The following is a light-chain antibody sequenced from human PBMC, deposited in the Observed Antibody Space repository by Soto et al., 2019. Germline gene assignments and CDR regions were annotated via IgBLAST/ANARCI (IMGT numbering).Light chain of an antibody. V-gene: IGLV2-14*03. J-gene: IGLJ1*01. Sequence: SALTQPASVSGCPGQSITISCTGTSSDVGAYDYVSWYQQHPDKAPKLMIYEVSDRPSGVSNRFSGSKSVNTATLTISGLQADDEADYYCSSYTSSSTRVFGTGTKVTVL. CDR2: EVS. CDR1: SSDVGAYDY. CDR3: SSYTSSSTRV.